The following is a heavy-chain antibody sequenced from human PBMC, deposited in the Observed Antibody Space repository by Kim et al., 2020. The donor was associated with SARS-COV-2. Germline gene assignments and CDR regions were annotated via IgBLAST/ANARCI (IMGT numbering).Heavy chain of an antibody. CDR1: GFTFSSYW. CDR3: AGYCSGGSCYQYYFDY. V-gene: IGHV3-7*01. J-gene: IGHJ4*02. Sequence: GGSLRLSCAASGFTFSSYWMSWVRQAPGTGLEWVANIKQDGSEKYYVDSVKGRFTISRDNAKNSLYLQMNSLRAEDTAVYYCAGYCSGGSCYQYYFDYWGQGTLVTVSS. D-gene: IGHD2-15*01. CDR2: IKQDGSEK.